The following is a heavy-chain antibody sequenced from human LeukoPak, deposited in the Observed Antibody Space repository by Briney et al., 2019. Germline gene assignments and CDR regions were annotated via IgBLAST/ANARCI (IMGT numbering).Heavy chain of an antibody. Sequence: PSETRSLTCTVSGGSISSYYWSWIRQPPGKGLEWIGYISYSGSTNYNPSLKSRVTISVDTSKNQFSLKVSSVTAADTAVYYCARYVWGSYPTFEDYWGQGTLVTVSS. CDR1: GGSISSYY. D-gene: IGHD3-16*02. CDR3: ARYVWGSYPTFEDY. CDR2: ISYSGST. J-gene: IGHJ4*02. V-gene: IGHV4-59*01.